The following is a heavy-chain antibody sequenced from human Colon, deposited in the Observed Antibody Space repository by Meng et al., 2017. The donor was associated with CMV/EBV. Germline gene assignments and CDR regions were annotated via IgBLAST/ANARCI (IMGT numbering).Heavy chain of an antibody. Sequence: GESLKISCVGSGFRLDGYSMHWVRQTPGKGLEWVSHITWDGGRTHYADAVKGRFVISRDNSNNVLHLEMNSLTPEDSGLYHCAKDMFGSGSPYDYWGQGTRVTVS. CDR1: GFRLDGYS. D-gene: IGHD3-10*01. J-gene: IGHJ4*02. CDR3: AKDMFGSGSPYDY. V-gene: IGHV3-43*01. CDR2: ITWDGGRT.